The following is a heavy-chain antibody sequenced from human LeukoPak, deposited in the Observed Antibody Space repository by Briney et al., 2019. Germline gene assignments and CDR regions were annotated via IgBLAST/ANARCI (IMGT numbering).Heavy chain of an antibody. V-gene: IGHV3-30*14. D-gene: IGHD6-19*01. CDR2: ISYDGSNK. J-gene: IGHJ4*02. CDR1: GFTFSSYA. CDR3: ARDATPYSSGGDY. Sequence: GGSLRLSCAASGFTFSSYAMHWVRQAPGKGLEWVAVISYDGSNKYYADSVKGRFTISRDNSKNTLYLQMNSLRAEDTAVYYCARDATPYSSGGDYWGRGTLVTVSS.